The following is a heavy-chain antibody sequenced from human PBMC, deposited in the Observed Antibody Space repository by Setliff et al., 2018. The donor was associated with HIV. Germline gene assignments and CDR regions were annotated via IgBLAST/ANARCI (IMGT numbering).Heavy chain of an antibody. Sequence: PSETLSLTCTVSGYSISSGYYWGWIRQPPGKGLEWIGSIYHSGSTYYNPSLKSRVTISVDTSKNQFSLKLSSVTAADTAVYYCARYRMSSGWYDYFQHWGQGTLVTVSS. CDR1: GYSISSGYY. D-gene: IGHD6-13*01. V-gene: IGHV4-38-2*02. CDR3: ARYRMSSGWYDYFQH. J-gene: IGHJ1*01. CDR2: IYHSGST.